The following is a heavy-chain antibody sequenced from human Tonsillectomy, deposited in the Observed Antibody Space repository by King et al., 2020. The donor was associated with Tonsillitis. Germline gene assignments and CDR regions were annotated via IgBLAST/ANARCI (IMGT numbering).Heavy chain of an antibody. CDR2: ISYDGSNK. D-gene: IGHD2-2*02. Sequence: VQLVESGGGVVQPGRSLRLSCAASGFTFSSYGMHWVRQAPGKGLEWVAVISYDGSNKYYADSVKGRFTISRDNSKKTLYLQVNSLRAEETAVYFCAKEGGVAPAAIWGYYYYYMDVWGKGTTVTASS. CDR1: GFTFSSYG. CDR3: AKEGGVAPAAIWGYYYYYMDV. J-gene: IGHJ6*03. V-gene: IGHV3-30*18.